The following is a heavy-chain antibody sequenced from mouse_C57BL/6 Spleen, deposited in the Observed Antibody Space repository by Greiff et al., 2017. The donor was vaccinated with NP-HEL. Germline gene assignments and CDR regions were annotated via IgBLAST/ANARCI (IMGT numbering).Heavy chain of an antibody. Sequence: EVQLQQSGAELVRPGASVKLSCTASGFNIKDDYMHWVKQRPEQGLEWIGWIDPENGDTEYASKFQGKATITADTSSNTAYLQLSSLTSEDTAVYYCTTDYGSSGYWYFDVWGTGTTVTVSS. V-gene: IGHV14-4*01. CDR1: GFNIKDDY. CDR3: TTDYGSSGYWYFDV. D-gene: IGHD1-1*01. CDR2: IDPENGDT. J-gene: IGHJ1*03.